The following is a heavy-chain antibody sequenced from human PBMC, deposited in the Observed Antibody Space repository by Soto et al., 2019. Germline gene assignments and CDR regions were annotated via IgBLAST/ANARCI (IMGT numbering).Heavy chain of an antibody. D-gene: IGHD2-2*01. CDR2: ISGSGGST. V-gene: IGHV3-23*01. Sequence: GGSLRLSCAASGFTFSSYAMSWVRQAPGKGLEWVSAISGSGGSTYYADSVKGRFTISRDNSKNTLYLQMNSLRAEDTAVYYCAKTPVTLTPPPPANFDYWGQGTLVTVSS. J-gene: IGHJ4*02. CDR3: AKTPVTLTPPPPANFDY. CDR1: GFTFSSYA.